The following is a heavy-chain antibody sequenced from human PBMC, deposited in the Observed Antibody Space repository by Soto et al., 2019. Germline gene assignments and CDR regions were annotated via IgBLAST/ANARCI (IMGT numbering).Heavy chain of an antibody. CDR2: INAGNGNT. CDR3: AREFRYYDILTGYNYFDY. D-gene: IGHD3-9*01. J-gene: IGHJ4*02. V-gene: IGHV1-3*01. CDR1: GYTFTSYA. Sequence: QVQLVQSGAEAKKPGASVKVSCKASGYTFTSYAMHWVRQAPGQRLEWMGWINAGNGNTKYSQKFQGRVTITRDTSASTAYMELSSLRSEDTAVYYCAREFRYYDILTGYNYFDYWGQGTLVTVSS.